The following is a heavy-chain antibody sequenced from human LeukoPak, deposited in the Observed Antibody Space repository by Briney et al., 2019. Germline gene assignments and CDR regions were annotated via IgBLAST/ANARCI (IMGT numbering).Heavy chain of an antibody. Sequence: PSETLSLTCAVYGGSFSGYYWSWIRQPPGKGLEWIGEINHSGSTNYNPSLKNRVTISVDTSKNQFSLKLSSVTAADTAVYYCARRPRLYYYYYGMDVWGQGTTVTVSS. V-gene: IGHV4-34*01. J-gene: IGHJ6*02. CDR2: INHSGST. CDR1: GGSFSGYY. D-gene: IGHD4-11*01. CDR3: ARRPRLYYYYYGMDV.